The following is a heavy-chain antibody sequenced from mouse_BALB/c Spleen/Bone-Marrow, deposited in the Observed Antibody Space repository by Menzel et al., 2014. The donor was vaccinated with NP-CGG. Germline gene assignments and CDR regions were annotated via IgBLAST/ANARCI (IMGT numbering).Heavy chain of an antibody. D-gene: IGHD2-3*01. J-gene: IGHJ2*01. Sequence: EVQLKQSGPSLAKPYQTLSLNCYVNGDSITSGYCNWIRKFPGNKLEYMGYISYSGSTYYNPSLTSRISITRDTSKNQYYLQLNSVTTEDTATYYCSTYDGYCFDYWGQGTTLTVSS. CDR1: GDSITSGY. CDR2: ISYSGST. V-gene: IGHV3-8*02. CDR3: STYDGYCFDY.